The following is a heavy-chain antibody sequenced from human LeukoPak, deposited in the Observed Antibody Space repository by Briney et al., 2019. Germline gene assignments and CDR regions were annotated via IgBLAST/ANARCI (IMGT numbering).Heavy chain of an antibody. V-gene: IGHV3-15*01. CDR1: GFIFRNAW. CDR2: IKSTIDGGTT. D-gene: IGHD4-11*01. Sequence: GGSLRLSCAASGFIFRNAWLSWVRQAPGKALEGGGRIKSTIDGGTTDYAAPVKGRFTISRDDSKNTPYLQMNSLKTEDTAVYYCATATTGAPLWGQGTLVTVSS. CDR3: ATATTGAPL. J-gene: IGHJ4*02.